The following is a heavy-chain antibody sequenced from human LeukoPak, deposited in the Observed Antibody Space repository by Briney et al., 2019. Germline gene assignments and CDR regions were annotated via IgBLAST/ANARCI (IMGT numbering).Heavy chain of an antibody. J-gene: IGHJ5*02. D-gene: IGHD6-13*01. CDR3: ARAAAGMGYNWFDP. CDR2: ISYDGSNK. Sequence: GGSLRLSCAASGFTFSSYAMHWVRQAPGKGLEWVAVISYDGSNKYYADSVKGRFTISRDNSKNTLYLQMNSLRAEDTAVYYCARAAAGMGYNWFDPWGQGTLVTVSS. V-gene: IGHV3-30-3*01. CDR1: GFTFSSYA.